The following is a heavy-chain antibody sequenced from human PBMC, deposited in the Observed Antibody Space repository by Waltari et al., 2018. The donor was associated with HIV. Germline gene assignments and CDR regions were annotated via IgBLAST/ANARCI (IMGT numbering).Heavy chain of an antibody. J-gene: IGHJ5*02. D-gene: IGHD2-15*01. V-gene: IGHV4-34*01. CDR2: INHSGST. Sequence: QVQLQQWGAGLLKPSETLSLTCAVYGGSFSGYYWSWIRQPPGKGLEWIGEINHSGSTNYTPSLKSRVTLSVDPSKNQFSLKLGSVTAADTAVYYCARYGVVAATGGWFDPWGQGTLVTVSS. CDR3: ARYGVVAATGGWFDP. CDR1: GGSFSGYY.